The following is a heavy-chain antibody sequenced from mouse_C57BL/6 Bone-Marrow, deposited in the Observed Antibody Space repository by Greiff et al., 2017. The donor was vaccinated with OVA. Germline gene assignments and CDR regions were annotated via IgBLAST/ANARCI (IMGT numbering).Heavy chain of an antibody. CDR3: TRHYDGDY. CDR2: IDPENGDT. J-gene: IGHJ2*01. V-gene: IGHV14-4*01. D-gene: IGHD1-2*01. CDR1: GFNIKDDY. Sequence: VQLQQSGAELVRPGASVKLSCTASGFNIKDDYMHWVKQRPEQGLEWIGWIDPENGDTEYASKFQGKATITADTSCNTAYLQLSSLTSEDTAVYYCTRHYDGDYWGQGTTLTVSS.